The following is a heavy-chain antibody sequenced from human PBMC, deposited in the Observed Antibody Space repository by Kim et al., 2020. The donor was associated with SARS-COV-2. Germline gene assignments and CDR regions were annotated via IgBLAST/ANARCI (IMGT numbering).Heavy chain of an antibody. CDR3: AGDRSSTY. D-gene: IGHD6-13*01. CDR1: GFTVNANF. CDR2: IHGDGRT. J-gene: IGHJ4*02. V-gene: IGHV3-66*01. Sequence: GGSLRLSCAASGFTVNANFMNWVRQAPGKGLEWVSVIHGDGRTFYADSVRGRFSISRDNSKKILSLQMNSLRDEDTAVYYCAGDRSSTYWGQGTLVTVSS.